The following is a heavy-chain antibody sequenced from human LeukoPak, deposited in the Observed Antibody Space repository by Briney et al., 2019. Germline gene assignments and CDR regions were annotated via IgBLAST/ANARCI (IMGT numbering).Heavy chain of an antibody. D-gene: IGHD2/OR15-2a*01. V-gene: IGHV3-66*01. CDR1: GFTVSSNY. Sequence: PGGSPRPSCAASGFTVSSNYMSWVRQAPGKGLEWVSVIYSGDNTYYADSVKGRFTISRDNSKNTLYLQMNSLRAEDTAVYYCATIKTTCFDYWGQGTLVTVSS. CDR3: ATIKTTCFDY. J-gene: IGHJ4*02. CDR2: IYSGDNT.